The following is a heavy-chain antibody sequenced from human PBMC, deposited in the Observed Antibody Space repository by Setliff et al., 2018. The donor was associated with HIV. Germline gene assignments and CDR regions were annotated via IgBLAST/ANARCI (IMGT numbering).Heavy chain of an antibody. J-gene: IGHJ3*01. Sequence: SETLSLTCAVSGGSIGTTTYYWGWIRQPPGKGLEWIGEIDHSGSTNNNPSLKSRLTISVDTSKKQFSLRLTSLTAADTAVYFCARFSSTGWRRAFDVWGQGTKVTVSS. CDR2: IDHSGST. D-gene: IGHD6-19*01. V-gene: IGHV4-39*07. CDR3: ARFSSTGWRRAFDV. CDR1: GGSIGTTTYY.